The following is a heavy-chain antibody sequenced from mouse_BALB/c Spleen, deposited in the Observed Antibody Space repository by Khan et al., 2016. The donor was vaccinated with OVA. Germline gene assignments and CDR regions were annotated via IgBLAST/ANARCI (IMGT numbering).Heavy chain of an antibody. CDR1: GFSLPRYN. CDR3: ARADYRYDGYYAMDY. D-gene: IGHD2-14*01. J-gene: IGHJ4*01. CDR2: IWGGGGT. Sequence: VKLEESGPGLVAPSQSLSITCTVSGFSLPRYNIHWVRQPPGKGLEWLGMIWGGGGTDYNSTLKIRLSISKDNSKSQVFLKMNSLQTDDTAMYYCARADYRYDGYYAMDYWGQGTSVTVSS. V-gene: IGHV2-6-4*01.